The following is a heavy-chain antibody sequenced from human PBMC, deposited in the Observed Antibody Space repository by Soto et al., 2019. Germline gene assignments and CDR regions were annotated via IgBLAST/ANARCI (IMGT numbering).Heavy chain of an antibody. Sequence: QVQLVQSGAEEKKPGASVKVSCKASGYTFTSYAMHWVRQAPGQRLEWMGWINAGNGNTKYSQTFQGRVTITRDTSASTAYMGLSSVSSEATSVDYDARSPGGPVTPGDYWGQGPLVTVSS. J-gene: IGHJ4*02. CDR2: INAGNGNT. CDR1: GYTFTSYA. V-gene: IGHV1-3*05. CDR3: ARSPGGPVTPGDY. D-gene: IGHD4-17*01.